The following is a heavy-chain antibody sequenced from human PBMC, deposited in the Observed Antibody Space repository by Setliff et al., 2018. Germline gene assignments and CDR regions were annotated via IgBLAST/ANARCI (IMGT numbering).Heavy chain of an antibody. D-gene: IGHD3-3*01. CDR3: ARPTAYDFWSGYPARGYYMDV. V-gene: IGHV4-61*09. J-gene: IGHJ6*03. Sequence: SETLSLTCTVSGDPMSSRRYYWAWIRQPAGKGLEWIGQIYTSWSTNYNPSLKSRVTISLDTSNNQFSRKLSSVTAADTAVYYCARPTAYDFWSGYPARGYYMDVWGKGTTVTVSS. CDR2: IYTSWST. CDR1: GDPMSSRRYY.